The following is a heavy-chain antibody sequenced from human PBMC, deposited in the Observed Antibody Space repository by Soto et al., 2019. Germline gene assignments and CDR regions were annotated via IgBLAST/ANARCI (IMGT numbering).Heavy chain of an antibody. Sequence: QVQLQESGPGLVRPSQTLSLTCTVSGGSISSDHYHWTWIRQTPGKGREWIGYIHYSGSVYSNPSLQSRVTMSVDTSKNLFSLKLSSVTAADTAVYFCVREDDGGDRDYYGLDVWGQGTTVTVSS. CDR2: IHYSGSV. J-gene: IGHJ6*02. CDR1: GGSISSDHYH. CDR3: VREDDGGDRDYYGLDV. D-gene: IGHD4-17*01. V-gene: IGHV4-30-4*01.